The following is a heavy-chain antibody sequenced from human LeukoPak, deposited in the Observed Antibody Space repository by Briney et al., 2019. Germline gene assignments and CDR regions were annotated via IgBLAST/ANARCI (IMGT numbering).Heavy chain of an antibody. J-gene: IGHJ4*02. Sequence: GRSLRLSCAASGFTFSSYGMHWVRQAPGKGLEWVAVISYDGSNKYYADSVKGRFTISRDNSKNTLYLQMNSLRAEDTAVYYCAKDYRIVGPPRWYFDYWGQGTLVTVSS. D-gene: IGHD1-26*01. CDR1: GFTFSSYG. V-gene: IGHV3-30*18. CDR2: ISYDGSNK. CDR3: AKDYRIVGPPRWYFDY.